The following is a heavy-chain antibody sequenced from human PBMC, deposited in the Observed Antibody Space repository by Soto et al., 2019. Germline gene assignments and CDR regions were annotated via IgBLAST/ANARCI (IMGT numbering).Heavy chain of an antibody. CDR3: AREACPERLFGP. CDR1: GASISSYF. CDR2: ISTSGTT. J-gene: IGHJ5*02. V-gene: IGHV4-4*07. Sequence: PSETLSLTCTVSGASISSYFWTWIRQPAGKGLDWIGRISTSGTTNYNPSLKSRVTMSVDTSKNHFSLNLSSVTAADTAVYYCAREACPERLFGPWGQATL.